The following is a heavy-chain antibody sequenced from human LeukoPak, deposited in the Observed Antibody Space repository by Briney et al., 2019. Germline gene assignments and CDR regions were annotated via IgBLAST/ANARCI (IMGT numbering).Heavy chain of an antibody. CDR1: GFTFSTYA. CDR2: ISGSGGST. V-gene: IGHV3-23*01. J-gene: IGHJ4*02. D-gene: IGHD6-13*01. CDR3: TREGILAGVDY. Sequence: PGGSLRLSCAASGFTFSTYAMTWVRQAPGKGLEWVSAISGSGGSTYYADSVKDRFTISRDNAKNSMSLQMNSLRAEDTAVYYCTREGILAGVDYWGQGTLVTVSS.